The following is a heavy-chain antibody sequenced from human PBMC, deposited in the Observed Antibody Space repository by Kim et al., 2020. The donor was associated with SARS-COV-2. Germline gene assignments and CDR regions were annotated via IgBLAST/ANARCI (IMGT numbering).Heavy chain of an antibody. CDR3: ARGWGQLERRFHGMDV. Sequence: SETLSLTCTVSGGSISSYYWSWIRQPPGKGLEWIGYIYYSGSTNYNPSLKSRVTISVDTSKNQFSLKLSSVTAADTAVYYCARGWGQLERRFHGMDVWGQGTTVTVSS. J-gene: IGHJ6*02. CDR1: GGSISSYY. CDR2: IYYSGST. V-gene: IGHV4-59*13. D-gene: IGHD1-1*01.